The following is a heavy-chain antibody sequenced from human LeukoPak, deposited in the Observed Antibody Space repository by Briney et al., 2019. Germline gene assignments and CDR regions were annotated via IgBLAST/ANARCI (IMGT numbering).Heavy chain of an antibody. Sequence: ASVKVSCKASGDTFISYAITWVRQAPGQGLEWMGGIIPIFGTVNYAQKFQGRVTITADESTSTAYMELSSLRSEDTAVYYCARDSTYYYDNSGYYWGHYYYGMDVWGQGTTVTVSS. D-gene: IGHD3-22*01. CDR3: ARDSTYYYDNSGYYWGHYYYGMDV. V-gene: IGHV1-69*13. CDR1: GDTFISYA. CDR2: IIPIFGTV. J-gene: IGHJ6*02.